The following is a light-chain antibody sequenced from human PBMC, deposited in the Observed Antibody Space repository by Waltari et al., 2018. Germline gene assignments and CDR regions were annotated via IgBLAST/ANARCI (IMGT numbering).Light chain of an antibody. J-gene: IGLJ2*01. CDR2: EVS. CDR1: SSDVGGSNY. Sequence: QSALTQPASVSGSPGQSITISCTGTSSDVGGSNYASGYQQHPGKAPKLMIYEVSNRPSGVSNRFSGSKSGNTASLTISGLQAEDDADYYCSSYTSSSYVVFGGGTKLTVL. V-gene: IGLV2-14*01. CDR3: SSYTSSSYVV.